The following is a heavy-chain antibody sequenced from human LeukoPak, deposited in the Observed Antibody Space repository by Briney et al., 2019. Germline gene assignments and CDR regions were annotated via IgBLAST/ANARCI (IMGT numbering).Heavy chain of an antibody. V-gene: IGHV3-7*03. D-gene: IGHD2-2*01. J-gene: IGHJ4*02. CDR2: IKQDESET. CDR1: GFTFSNYW. CDR3: ARGKLCTSASCYPGPFDF. Sequence: GGSLRLSCAASGFTFSNYWMNGVGRAPGKGLQGGANIKQDESETFYVDSVKGRFTISRDNAKNSLYLQMNSLSAEDTAVYYCARGKLCTSASCYPGPFDFWGQGTLVTVSS.